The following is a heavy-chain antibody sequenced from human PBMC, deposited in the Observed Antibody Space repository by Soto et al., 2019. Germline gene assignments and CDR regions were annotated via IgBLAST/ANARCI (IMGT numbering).Heavy chain of an antibody. D-gene: IGHD3-10*01. J-gene: IGHJ6*02. CDR3: GGDNGFGGPDV. V-gene: IGHV1-18*01. CDR1: GYSFTSYG. Sequence: QVQLVQSGAEVKKPGASVKVSCKASGYSFTSYGISWVRQAPGQGLEWMGWISAYNGNTNYAQKLQGRVTMTTDTSTRTAYRELRGRRSDATAVYYCGGDNGFGGPDVGGQGPTVTVSS. CDR2: ISAYNGNT.